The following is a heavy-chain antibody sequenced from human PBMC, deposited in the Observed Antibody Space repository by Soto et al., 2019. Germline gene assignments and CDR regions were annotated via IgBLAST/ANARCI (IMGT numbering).Heavy chain of an antibody. Sequence: PGGSLRLSCAASGFTFSMFAMNWVRQAPGKGLEWVASISYSGGSTNYADSVRGRFTISRDNSKNTLSLQMTILRAEDTAVYYCAKVMGSTSSTANFDYWGRGTLVTVSS. CDR1: GFTFSMFA. V-gene: IGHV3-23*01. CDR2: ISYSGGST. J-gene: IGHJ4*02. D-gene: IGHD3-10*01. CDR3: AKVMGSTSSTANFDY.